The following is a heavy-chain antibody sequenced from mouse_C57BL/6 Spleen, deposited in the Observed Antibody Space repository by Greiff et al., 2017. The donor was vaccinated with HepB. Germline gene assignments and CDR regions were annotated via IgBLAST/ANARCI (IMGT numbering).Heavy chain of an antibody. D-gene: IGHD1-1*01. V-gene: IGHV1-22*01. CDR2: INPNNGGT. J-gene: IGHJ3*01. Sequence: EVQLQQSGPELVKPGASVKMSCKASGYTFTDYNMHWVKQSHGKSLEWIGYINPNNGGTSYNQKFKGKATLTVNKSSRTAYLKLRSLTSADSAIYYGARPPHGDYYGSSYVWFAYWGQGTLVTVSA. CDR1: GYTFTDYN. CDR3: ARPPHGDYYGSSYVWFAY.